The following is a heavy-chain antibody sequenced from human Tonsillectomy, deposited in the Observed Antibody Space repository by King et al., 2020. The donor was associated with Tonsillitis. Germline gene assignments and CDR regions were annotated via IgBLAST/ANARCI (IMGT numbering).Heavy chain of an antibody. J-gene: IGHJ4*02. CDR2: ISSSSSYT. D-gene: IGHD5-24*01. CDR1: GFTFSDYY. Sequence: VQLVESGGGLVKSGGSLRLSCAASGFTFSDYYMSWIRQAPGKGLEWVSYISSSSSYTKYADSVKGRFTISRDNAKNSLFLPMNSLRAEDTAVYYCASRMATKDYFDYWGQGTLVTVSS. V-gene: IGHV3-11*06. CDR3: ASRMATKDYFDY.